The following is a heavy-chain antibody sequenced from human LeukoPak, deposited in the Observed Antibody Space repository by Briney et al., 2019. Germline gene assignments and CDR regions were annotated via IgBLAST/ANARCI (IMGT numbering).Heavy chain of an antibody. V-gene: IGHV3-7*01. D-gene: IGHD2-21*02. CDR2: IKQDGSEK. CDR1: GFTFSSYW. CDR3: ARKRTAKAFDI. Sequence: GGSLRLSCAASGFTFSSYWMSWVRQAPGKGLEWVANIKQDGSEKYYVDSVKGRFTISRDNAKNSLYLQMNSLRAEVTAVYYCARKRTAKAFDIWGQGTMVTVSS. J-gene: IGHJ3*02.